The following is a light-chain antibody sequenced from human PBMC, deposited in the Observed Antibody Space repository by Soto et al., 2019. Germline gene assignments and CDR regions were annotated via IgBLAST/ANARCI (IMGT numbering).Light chain of an antibody. CDR2: AAS. CDR1: QSISSW. CDR3: QQFNSYPIT. V-gene: IGKV1-5*01. Sequence: DIQLTHSPTTLSGSVGARVTITCRASQSISSWLAWYQQKQGKAPKLLIYAASTLQSGVPSRLSGSGSGTELTLTISSMQTEDFATYYCQQFNSYPITFGQGTRLEI. J-gene: IGKJ5*01.